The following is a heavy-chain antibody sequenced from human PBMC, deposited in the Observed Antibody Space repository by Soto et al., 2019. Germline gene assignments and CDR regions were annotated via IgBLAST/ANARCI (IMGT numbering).Heavy chain of an antibody. D-gene: IGHD3-10*02. CDR3: ARDSCLLSTYVRAALDF. Sequence: PGGSLRLSCSASGFTVSSYGVHWVRQAPGKGLEWVAVMWYDGRNIFYADSVKGRFTISRDNSRNIVYFLMNNLRVEDTGLYYCARDSCLLSTYVRAALDFWGQGTIVTVSS. CDR1: GFTVSSYG. CDR2: MWYDGRNI. J-gene: IGHJ3*01. V-gene: IGHV3-33*01.